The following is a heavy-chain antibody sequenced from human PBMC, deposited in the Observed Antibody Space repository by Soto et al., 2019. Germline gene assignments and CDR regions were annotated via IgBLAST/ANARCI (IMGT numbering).Heavy chain of an antibody. CDR3: ASSPAFSSSWYGIPPDPSHGMDV. CDR2: INPSSGIT. V-gene: IGHV1-46*01. D-gene: IGHD6-13*01. J-gene: IGHJ6*02. CDR1: GYTFTSFY. Sequence: QMQLVQSGAEVKRPGASVRVSCKSSGYTFTSFYIHWVRQAPGQGLEWMGIINPSSGITNFAQRFQGRVTMTRDMSTKAHYMELSSLKSDDTAVYYCASSPAFSSSWYGIPPDPSHGMDVWGQGTTVTVS.